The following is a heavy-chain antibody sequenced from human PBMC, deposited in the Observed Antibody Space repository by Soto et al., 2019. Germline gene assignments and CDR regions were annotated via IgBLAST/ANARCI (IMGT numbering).Heavy chain of an antibody. J-gene: IGHJ4*02. D-gene: IGHD5-18*01. CDR3: ARLIRGFSYVLDY. CDR2: IYYSGST. V-gene: IGHV4-59*08. CDR1: GGSISSYF. Sequence: SEILSLTCTVSGGSISSYFWSWIRQPPGKGLEWIGYIYYSGSTNYNPSLKSRVTISLDTSKNQFSLKLNSVTAADTAVYYCARLIRGFSYVLDYWGQGTLVNVSS.